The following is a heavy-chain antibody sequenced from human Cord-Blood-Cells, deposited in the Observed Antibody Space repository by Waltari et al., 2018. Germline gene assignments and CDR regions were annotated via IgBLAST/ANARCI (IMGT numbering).Heavy chain of an antibody. CDR3: ATAGDYGGNSVFAFDI. D-gene: IGHD4-17*01. CDR2: FDPEDGET. J-gene: IGHJ3*02. V-gene: IGHV1-24*01. CDR1: IHPPSFI. Sequence: QLVPVGGGGEEPGGPGDGPRHVSGIHPPSFILPRVPPASGKGLEWMGGFDPEDGETIYAQKFQGRVTMTEDTSTDTAYMELSSLRSEDTAVYYCATAGDYGGNSVFAFDIWGQGTMVTVSS.